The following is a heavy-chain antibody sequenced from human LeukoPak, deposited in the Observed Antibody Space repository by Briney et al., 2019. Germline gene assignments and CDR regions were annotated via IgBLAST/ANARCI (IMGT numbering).Heavy chain of an antibody. V-gene: IGHV3-23*01. CDR1: GFTFSSYA. Sequence: QPGGSLRLSCAASGFTFSSYAMSWVRQAPGKGLEWVSAISGSGGSTYYADSVKGRFTISRDNSKNTLYLQMNSLRAEDTAVYYCAKVRGYSYGHDPETYFDYWGQGTLVTVSS. CDR3: AKVRGYSYGHDPETYFDY. D-gene: IGHD5-18*01. J-gene: IGHJ4*02. CDR2: ISGSGGST.